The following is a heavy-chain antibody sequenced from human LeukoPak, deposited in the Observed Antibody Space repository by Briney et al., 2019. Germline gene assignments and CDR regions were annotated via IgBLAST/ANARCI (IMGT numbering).Heavy chain of an antibody. D-gene: IGHD2-2*01. CDR2: ISAYSGNT. CDR1: GYTFTSYG. J-gene: IGHJ6*02. CDR3: ARDHDQMRSFYGMDV. Sequence: ASVKVSCKASGYTFTSYGISWVRQAPGQGLEWMGWISAYSGNTNYAQKLQGRVTMTTDTSTSTAYMEVRSLRSDDTAVYYCARDHDQMRSFYGMDVWGQGTTVTVSS. V-gene: IGHV1-18*01.